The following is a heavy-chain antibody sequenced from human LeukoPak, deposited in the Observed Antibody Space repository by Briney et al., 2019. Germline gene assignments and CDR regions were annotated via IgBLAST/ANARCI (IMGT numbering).Heavy chain of an antibody. D-gene: IGHD5-24*01. V-gene: IGHV4-31*03. Sequence: SETLSLTCTVSGGSISSGGYYWSWIRQHPGKGLEWIGYIYYSGSTYYNPSLKSRVTISVDTSKNQFPLKLSSVTAADTAVYYCARVARDGYNKHYFGYWGQGTLVTVSS. CDR1: GGSISSGGYY. J-gene: IGHJ4*02. CDR3: ARVARDGYNKHYFGY. CDR2: IYYSGST.